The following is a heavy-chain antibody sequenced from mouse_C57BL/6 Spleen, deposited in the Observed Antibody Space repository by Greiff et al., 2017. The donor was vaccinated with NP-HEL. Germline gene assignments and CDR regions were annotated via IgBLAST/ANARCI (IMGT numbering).Heavy chain of an antibody. J-gene: IGHJ4*01. V-gene: IGHV5-16*01. D-gene: IGHD1-1*01. CDR2: INYDGSST. CDR3: ARWGGSSYPMDY. CDR1: GFTFSDYY. Sequence: EVMLVESEGGLVQPGSSMKLSCTASGFTFSDYYMAWVRQVPEKGLEWVANINYDGSSTYYLDPLKSRFIISRDNAKNILYLQMSSLKSEDTATYYCARWGGSSYPMDYWGQGTSVTVSS.